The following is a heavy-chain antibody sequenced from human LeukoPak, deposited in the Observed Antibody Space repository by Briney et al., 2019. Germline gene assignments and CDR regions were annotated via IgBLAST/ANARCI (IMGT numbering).Heavy chain of an antibody. D-gene: IGHD6-19*01. V-gene: IGHV1-69*13. J-gene: IGHJ6*02. CDR2: IIPIFGTA. Sequence: GASVKVSCKASGGIFSSYAISWVRQAPGQGLEWMGGIIPIFGTANYAQKFQGRVTITADESTSTAYMELSSLRSEDTGVYYCARIIQVAGQRSYYYSGMDVWGQGTTVTVSS. CDR3: ARIIQVAGQRSYYYSGMDV. CDR1: GGIFSSYA.